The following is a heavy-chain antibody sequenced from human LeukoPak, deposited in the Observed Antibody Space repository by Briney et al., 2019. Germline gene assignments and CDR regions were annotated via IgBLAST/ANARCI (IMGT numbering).Heavy chain of an antibody. CDR1: GFTFSSYP. J-gene: IGHJ4*02. D-gene: IGHD3-10*01. Sequence: GESLRLSCAASGFTFSSYPMHWVRQAPGKGLEWVAVIGYDGVNKFYTDSVKGRFTISRDDSKNALYLQMDSLRPEDTALYYCARDFLRGAPHYFDQWGQGTLVTVSS. CDR3: ARDFLRGAPHYFDQ. V-gene: IGHV3-30*14. CDR2: IGYDGVNK.